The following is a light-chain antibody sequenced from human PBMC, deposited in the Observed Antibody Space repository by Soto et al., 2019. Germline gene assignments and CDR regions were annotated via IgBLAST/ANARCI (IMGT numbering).Light chain of an antibody. CDR2: GAS. V-gene: IGKV3D-15*01. CDR1: QTVNSN. Sequence: VLTQSPVTLSFSPCEISTLSFSASQTVNSNLDWYQQKPGQAPRLLVYGASTRATGIPARFSGGGFGTEFTLTISSLQSEDSAVYHCQQYNNKPVFGGGTKVDIK. CDR3: QQYNNKPV. J-gene: IGKJ4*01.